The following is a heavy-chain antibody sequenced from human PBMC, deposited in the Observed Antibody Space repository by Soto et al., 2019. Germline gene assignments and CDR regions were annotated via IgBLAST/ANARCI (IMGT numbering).Heavy chain of an antibody. J-gene: IGHJ6*02. Sequence: SVKVSCKASGGTFSSYAISWVRQAPGQGLEWMGGIIPIFGTANYAQKFQGRVTITADESTSTAYMELSSLRSEDTAVYYCAKVGENDGDPHLDYYYYGMDVWGQGTTVTVSS. V-gene: IGHV1-69*13. CDR1: GGTFSSYA. CDR3: AKVGENDGDPHLDYYYYGMDV. CDR2: IIPIFGTA. D-gene: IGHD1-1*01.